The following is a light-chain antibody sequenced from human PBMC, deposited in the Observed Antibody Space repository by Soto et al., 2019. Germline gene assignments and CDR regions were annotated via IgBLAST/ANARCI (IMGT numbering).Light chain of an antibody. CDR1: QTISSW. CDR3: QQLNSFPIT. J-gene: IGKJ5*01. Sequence: DIQMSQSPSTLSGYVGDRVTITCRASQTISSWLAWYQQKPGKAPKLLIYKASTLKSGVPSRFSGSGSGTEFTLTITSLQPEDFATYYCQQLNSFPITFGQGTRLEIK. V-gene: IGKV1-5*03. CDR2: KAS.